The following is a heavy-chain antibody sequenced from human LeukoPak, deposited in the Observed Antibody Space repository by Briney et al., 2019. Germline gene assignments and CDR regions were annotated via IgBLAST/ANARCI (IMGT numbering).Heavy chain of an antibody. V-gene: IGHV1-18*01. CDR2: VSAFNEKT. CDR3: ARGSYYDILTGYSHHFDY. Sequence: GASVKVSCKASGYTFTSYGISWVRQAPGQGLEWMGWVSAFNEKTHYAQKFQGRVSLTTDTSTTTAYMELGSLRSDDTAVYYCARGSYYDILTGYSHHFDYWGQGTLVTVSS. J-gene: IGHJ4*02. D-gene: IGHD3-9*01. CDR1: GYTFTSYG.